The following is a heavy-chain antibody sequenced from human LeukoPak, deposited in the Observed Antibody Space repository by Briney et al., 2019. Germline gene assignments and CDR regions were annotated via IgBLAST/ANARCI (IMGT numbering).Heavy chain of an antibody. CDR1: GFTFSSYS. J-gene: IGHJ2*01. CDR3: ARDSDVVVVAATRDWYFDL. D-gene: IGHD2-15*01. Sequence: GGSLRLSCAASGFTFSSYSMNWVRQAPGKGLEWVSSISSSSSYIYYADSVKGRYTISRDNAKNSLYLQMNSLRAEDTAVYYCARDSDVVVVAATRDWYFDLWGRGTLVTVSS. CDR2: ISSSSSYI. V-gene: IGHV3-21*01.